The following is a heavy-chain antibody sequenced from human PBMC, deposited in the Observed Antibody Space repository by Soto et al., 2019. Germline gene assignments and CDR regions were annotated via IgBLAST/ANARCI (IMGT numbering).Heavy chain of an antibody. J-gene: IGHJ5*02. Sequence: GGSLRLSCAASGFTVSNTYMTWVRQPPGKGLECVSVIYTAGGTNYADSVKGRFIISRDNSKNALYLQMNSLRAEDTAVYYCARALPVAKGGFDPWGQGTLVTVSS. V-gene: IGHV3-53*01. CDR3: ARALPVAKGGFDP. D-gene: IGHD2-2*01. CDR1: GFTVSNTY. CDR2: IYTAGGT.